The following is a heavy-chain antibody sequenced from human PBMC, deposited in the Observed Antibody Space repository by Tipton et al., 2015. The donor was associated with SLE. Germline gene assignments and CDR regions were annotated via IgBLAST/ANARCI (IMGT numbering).Heavy chain of an antibody. V-gene: IGHV1-69*13. CDR2: IIPIFGTA. CDR3: ARVLRYCSSTTCYKYFDY. Sequence: VQSGAEVKKPGASVKVSCKASGYTFTSYGISWVRQAPGQGLEWMGRIIPIFGTANYAQKFQGRVTITADESTSTAYMELSSLRSEDTAVYYCARVLRYCSSTTCYKYFDYWGQGTLVTVSS. CDR1: GYTFTSYG. D-gene: IGHD2-2*02. J-gene: IGHJ4*02.